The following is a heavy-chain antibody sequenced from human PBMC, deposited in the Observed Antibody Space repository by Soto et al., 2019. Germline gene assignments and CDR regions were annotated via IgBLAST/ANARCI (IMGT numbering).Heavy chain of an antibody. V-gene: IGHV4-34*01. CDR3: ARGRFLEWLSD. J-gene: IGHJ4*02. CDR2: INHSGST. CDR1: GGSFSGYY. Sequence: WETLSLTCAVYGGSFSGYYWSWIRQPPGKGLEWIGEINHSGSTNYNPSLKSRVTVSVDTSKNQFSLKLSSVTAADTAVYYCARGRFLEWLSDWGQGTLVTVSS. D-gene: IGHD3-3*01.